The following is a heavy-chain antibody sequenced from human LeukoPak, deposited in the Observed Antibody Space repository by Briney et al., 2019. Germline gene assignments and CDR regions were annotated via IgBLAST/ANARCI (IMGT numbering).Heavy chain of an antibody. Sequence: SETLSLTCTVSGGSISSNNYYWGCIRQPPGKGLEWIGAIHYSGWIYYNPSLKSRITISVDTSKNQFSLKLNSVTAADTAVYYCARLQLWFSGVDYWGQGTLVTVSS. CDR3: ARLQLWFSGVDY. J-gene: IGHJ4*02. V-gene: IGHV4-39*01. CDR2: IHYSGWI. D-gene: IGHD5-18*01. CDR1: GGSISSNNYY.